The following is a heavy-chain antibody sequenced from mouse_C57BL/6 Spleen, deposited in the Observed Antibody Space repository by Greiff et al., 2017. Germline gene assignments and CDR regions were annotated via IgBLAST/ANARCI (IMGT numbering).Heavy chain of an antibody. V-gene: IGHV1-52*01. D-gene: IGHD2-3*01. CDR2: IDPSDSET. Sequence: VQLQQPGAELVRPGSSVKLSCKASGYTFTSYWMHWVKQRPIQGLEWIGNIDPSDSETHYNQKFKDKATLTVDKSSSTAYMQLSSLTSEGSTVDYCARGGLLGDLYAMDYWGQGTSVTVSS. CDR3: ARGGLLGDLYAMDY. CDR1: GYTFTSYW. J-gene: IGHJ4*01.